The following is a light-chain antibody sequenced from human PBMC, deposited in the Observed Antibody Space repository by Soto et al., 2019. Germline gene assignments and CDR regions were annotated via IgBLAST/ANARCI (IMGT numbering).Light chain of an antibody. Sequence: EVVLTQSPGTLSLSPGERATLSCRASQSVSSSYLAWYQQKPCQTPRLLIYDASSRATGVPDRFSGSGSGTDFTLTISRLEPEDFALYYCQQFAISPLTFGGGTKVQIK. CDR1: QSVSSSY. J-gene: IGKJ4*01. CDR2: DAS. V-gene: IGKV3-20*01. CDR3: QQFAISPLT.